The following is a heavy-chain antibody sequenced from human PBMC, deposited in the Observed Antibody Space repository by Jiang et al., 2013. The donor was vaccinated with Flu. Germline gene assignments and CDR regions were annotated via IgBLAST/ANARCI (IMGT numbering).Heavy chain of an antibody. CDR2: ISSSSSYI. D-gene: IGHD6-13*01. CDR3: ARETRSSSWYMGYYYYGMDR. V-gene: IGHV3-21*01. Sequence: SSISSSSSYIYYADSVKGRFTISRDNAKNSLYLQMNSLRAEDTAVYYCARETRSSSWYMGYYYYGMDRLGPRA. J-gene: IGHJ6*02.